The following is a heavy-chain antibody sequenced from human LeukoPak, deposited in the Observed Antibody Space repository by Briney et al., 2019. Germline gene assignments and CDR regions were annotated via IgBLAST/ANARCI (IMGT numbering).Heavy chain of an antibody. CDR1: GGTFSSYA. J-gene: IGHJ4*02. V-gene: IGHV1-69*05. D-gene: IGHD1-26*01. CDR3: ARGVGATMPHYFDY. Sequence: SVKVSCKASGGTFSSYAISWVRQAPGQGLEWMGRIIPIFGTANYAQKFQGRVTITTDESTSTAHMELSSLRSEDTAVYYCARGVGATMPHYFDYWGQGALVTVSS. CDR2: IIPIFGTA.